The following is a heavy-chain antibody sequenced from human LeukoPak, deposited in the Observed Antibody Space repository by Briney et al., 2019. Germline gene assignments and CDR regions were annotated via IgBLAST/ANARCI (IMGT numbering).Heavy chain of an antibody. CDR1: GFTFSSYG. J-gene: IGHJ3*02. V-gene: IGHV3-33*01. D-gene: IGHD2-2*01. CDR3: ARDREGTVVPDDAFDI. Sequence: GRSLRLSCAASGFTFSSYGMHWVRQAPGKGLEWVAVIWYDGSNKYYADSVKGRFTISRDNSKNTLYLQMNSLRAEDTAVYYCARDREGTVVPDDAFDIWGQGTMVTVSS. CDR2: IWYDGSNK.